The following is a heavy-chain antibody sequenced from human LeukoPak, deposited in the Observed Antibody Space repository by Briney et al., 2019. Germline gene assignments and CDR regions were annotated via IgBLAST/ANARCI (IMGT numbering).Heavy chain of an antibody. V-gene: IGHV4-39*01. CDR3: ARQGYITMVRGAITGPFDY. CDR1: GGSISSRSYY. D-gene: IGHD3-10*01. J-gene: IGHJ4*02. Sequence: SETLSLTCTVSGGSISSRSYYWGWIRQPPGKGLQCIGSIYYSGSTYYNPSLKSRVTISVDTSKNQFSLKLSSVTAADTAVYYCARQGYITMVRGAITGPFDYWGQGTLVTVSS. CDR2: IYYSGST.